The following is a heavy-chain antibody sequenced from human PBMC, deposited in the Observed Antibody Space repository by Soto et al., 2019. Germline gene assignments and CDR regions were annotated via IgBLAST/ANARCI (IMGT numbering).Heavy chain of an antibody. Sequence: SQTLSLTCAISGDSVSSNSAAWNWIRQSPSRGLEWLGRTYYRSKWYNDYAVSVKSRITINPDTSKNQFSLQLNSVTPEDTAVYYCAREVGWAAAEAGYCYLQDVWGKGTSVTGSS. CDR3: AREVGWAAAEAGYCYLQDV. CDR1: GDSVSSNSAA. J-gene: IGHJ6*04. V-gene: IGHV6-1*01. CDR2: TYYRSKWYN. D-gene: IGHD2-21*02.